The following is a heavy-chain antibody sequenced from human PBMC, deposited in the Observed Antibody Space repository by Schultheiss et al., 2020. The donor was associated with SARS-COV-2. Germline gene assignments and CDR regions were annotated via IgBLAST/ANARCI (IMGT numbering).Heavy chain of an antibody. CDR3: ARSGYCSSTSCYVFGYYYYGMDV. V-gene: IGHV3-23*01. D-gene: IGHD2-2*01. CDR2: ISGSGAST. CDR1: GFTFSSYA. Sequence: GGSLRLSCAASGFTFSSYAMSWVRQAPGKGLEWVSAISGSGASTYYADSVKGRFTISRDNSKNTLYLQMNSLRAEDTAVYYCARSGYCSSTSCYVFGYYYYGMDVWGQGTTVTVSS. J-gene: IGHJ6*02.